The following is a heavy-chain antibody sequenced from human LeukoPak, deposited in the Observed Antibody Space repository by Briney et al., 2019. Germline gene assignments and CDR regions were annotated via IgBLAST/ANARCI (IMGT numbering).Heavy chain of an antibody. V-gene: IGHV3-21*01. CDR1: GFTFSSYS. CDR3: ARDRLGYFDWLPPDAFDI. Sequence: PGGSLRLSCAASGFTFSSYSMNWVRQAPGKGLEWVSSISSSSSYIYYADSVKGRFTISRDNAKNSLYLQMNSLRAEDTAVYYCARDRLGYFDWLPPDAFDIWGQGTMVTVSS. CDR2: ISSSSSYI. J-gene: IGHJ3*02. D-gene: IGHD3-9*01.